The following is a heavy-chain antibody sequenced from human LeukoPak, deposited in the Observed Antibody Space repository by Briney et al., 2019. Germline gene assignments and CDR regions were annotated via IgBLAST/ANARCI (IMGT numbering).Heavy chain of an antibody. CDR1: GGSFSGYY. CDR3: ARHKYSSGWPPEGAFDI. D-gene: IGHD6-19*01. V-gene: IGHV4-34*01. Sequence: SETLSLTCAVYGGSFSGYYWSWIRQPPGKGLEWVGSVHHSGRTYYNPSLKSRVTISVDTSKNQFSLKLSSVTAADTAVYYCARHKYSSGWPPEGAFDIWGQGTMVTVSS. CDR2: VHHSGRT. J-gene: IGHJ3*02.